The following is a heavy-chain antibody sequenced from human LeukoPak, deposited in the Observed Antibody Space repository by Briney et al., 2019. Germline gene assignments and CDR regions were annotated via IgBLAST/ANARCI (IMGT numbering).Heavy chain of an antibody. V-gene: IGHV4-39*07. D-gene: IGHD6-19*01. CDR1: GGSISSSSYY. Sequence: SETLSLTCTVSGGSISSSSYYWGWIRQPPGKGLEWIGSIYYSGSTYYNPSLKSRVTISVDTSKNQSSLKLSSVTAADTAVYYCARAWFVAEVAGITFDIWGQGTMVTVSS. J-gene: IGHJ3*02. CDR3: ARAWFVAEVAGITFDI. CDR2: IYYSGST.